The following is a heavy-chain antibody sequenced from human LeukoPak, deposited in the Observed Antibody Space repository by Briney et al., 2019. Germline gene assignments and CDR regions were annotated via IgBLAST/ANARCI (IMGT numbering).Heavy chain of an antibody. V-gene: IGHV4-4*07. CDR1: GDSISPYY. J-gene: IGHJ3*01. Sequence: KPSETLSLTCTVSGDSISPYYWSWIRQPAGKALEWIGRIYTSGSTNYNPSLKSRVTMSIDTSNNQFSLSLHSVTAADTAVYYCARTLPTLLGAFDVWGQGTVVTVSS. CDR2: IYTSGST. CDR3: ARTLPTLLGAFDV. D-gene: IGHD2-15*01.